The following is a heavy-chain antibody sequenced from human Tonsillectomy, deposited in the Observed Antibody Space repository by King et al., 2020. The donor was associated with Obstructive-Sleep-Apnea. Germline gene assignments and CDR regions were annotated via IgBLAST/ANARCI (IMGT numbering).Heavy chain of an antibody. J-gene: IGHJ4*02. CDR1: GFSVSNNY. V-gene: IGHV3-66*01. D-gene: IGHD5-12*01. CDR2: IFSGGST. CDR3: ARAFFRYSGYQYYFDQ. Sequence: VQLVESGGALVQPGGSLRLSCAVSGFSVSNNYMSWVRQAPGTVLEWVSVIFSGGSTYYADSVKGRFTISRDNSKNTLYLQMNSLRAEDTAVYYCARAFFRYSGYQYYFDQWGQGTLVTVSS.